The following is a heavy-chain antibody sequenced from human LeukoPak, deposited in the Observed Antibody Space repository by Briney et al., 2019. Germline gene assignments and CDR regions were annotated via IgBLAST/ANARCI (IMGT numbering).Heavy chain of an antibody. J-gene: IGHJ4*02. V-gene: IGHV3-23*01. CDR2: ISGSGGST. D-gene: IGHD2-15*01. CDR3: ANTRRVVAAHIDY. Sequence: PGGSLRLSCAASGFTFSSYWMSWVRQAPGKGLEWVSAISGSGGSTYYADSVKGRFTISRDNSKNTLYLQMNSLRAEDTAVYYCANTRRVVAAHIDYWGQGTLVTVSS. CDR1: GFTFSSYW.